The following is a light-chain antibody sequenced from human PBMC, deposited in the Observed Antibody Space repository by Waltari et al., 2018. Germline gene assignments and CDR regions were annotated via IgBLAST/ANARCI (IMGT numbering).Light chain of an antibody. Sequence: QSALTQPPSASGSPGQSVTISCTGTRSDLSTYDFVSWYQHQPGKPPRLIIYEVNKRPSGVPGRFSGSKSGNTASLTLAGLQVEDEADYYCTSYSTNNRQYVFGSGTKVTV. V-gene: IGLV2-8*01. J-gene: IGLJ1*01. CDR3: TSYSTNNRQYV. CDR1: RSDLSTYDF. CDR2: EVN.